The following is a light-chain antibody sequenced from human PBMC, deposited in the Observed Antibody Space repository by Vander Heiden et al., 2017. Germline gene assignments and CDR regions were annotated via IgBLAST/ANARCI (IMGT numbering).Light chain of an antibody. CDR3: QQYNNWPRT. J-gene: IGKJ2*01. CDR2: DAS. V-gene: IGKV3-15*01. Sequence: IVITQSPATLAVSPGERATLSCRASQFVSNDLAWYQQKPGPAARLLMYDASTRATGIPDRFSGSGSGIEFTLTINSLQSEDFAVYFCQQYNNWPRTFGQGTKLEIK. CDR1: QFVSND.